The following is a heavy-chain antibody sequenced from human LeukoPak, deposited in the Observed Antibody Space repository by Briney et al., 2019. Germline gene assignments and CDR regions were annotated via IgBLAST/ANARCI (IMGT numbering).Heavy chain of an antibody. D-gene: IGHD3-10*02. V-gene: IGHV3-48*03. CDR2: ISISGSTI. CDR1: GFTFSSYA. Sequence: GGSLRLSCAASGFTFSSYAMSWVRHAPGKGLEWVSAISISGSTIYYADSVKGRFTISRDNAKNSLYLQMNSLRAEDTAVYYCAELGITMIGGVWGKGTTVTISS. CDR3: AELGITMIGGV. J-gene: IGHJ6*04.